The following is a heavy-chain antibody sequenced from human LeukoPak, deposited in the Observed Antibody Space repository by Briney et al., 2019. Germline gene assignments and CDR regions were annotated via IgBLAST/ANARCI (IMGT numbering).Heavy chain of an antibody. CDR2: LSGSGGAA. D-gene: IGHD1-1*01. CDR1: GFTFSNYA. CDR3: AKKRVITTPDAIDWYFDL. J-gene: IGHJ2*01. V-gene: IGHV3-23*01. Sequence: GGSLRLSCAASGFTFSNYAMAWVRQAPGKGLKWVSILSGSGGAAYYADSVKGRFTISRDNSENTLFLQMNNLGAEDTALYYCAKKRVITTPDAIDWYFDLWGRGTLVTVSS.